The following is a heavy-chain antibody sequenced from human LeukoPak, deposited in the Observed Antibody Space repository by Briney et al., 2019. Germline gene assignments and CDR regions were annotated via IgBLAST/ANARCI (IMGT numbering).Heavy chain of an antibody. D-gene: IGHD3-3*01. J-gene: IGHJ6*03. CDR3: ARGSEWLTIFGVVLRNYYYMDV. CDR1: GGSISSYY. CDR2: IYTSGST. V-gene: IGHV4-4*07. Sequence: PSETLSLTCTVSGGSISSYYWSWIRQPAGKGLEWIGRIYTSGSTNYNPSLKSRVTMSVDTSKNQFSLNLNSVTAADTAVYYCARGSEWLTIFGVVLRNYYYMDVWGKGTTVTVSS.